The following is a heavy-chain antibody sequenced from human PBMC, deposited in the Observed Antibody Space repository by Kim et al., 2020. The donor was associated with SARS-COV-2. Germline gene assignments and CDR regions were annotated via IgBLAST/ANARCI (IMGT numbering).Heavy chain of an antibody. Sequence: GGSLRLSCAASGFTFSSYAMSWVRQAPGKGLEWVSAISGSGGSTYYADSVKGRFTISRDNSKNTLYLQMNSLRAEDTAVYYCAKDRDILWFGELQGAFDIWGQGTMVTVSS. CDR2: ISGSGGST. J-gene: IGHJ3*02. CDR1: GFTFSSYA. CDR3: AKDRDILWFGELQGAFDI. V-gene: IGHV3-23*01. D-gene: IGHD3-10*01.